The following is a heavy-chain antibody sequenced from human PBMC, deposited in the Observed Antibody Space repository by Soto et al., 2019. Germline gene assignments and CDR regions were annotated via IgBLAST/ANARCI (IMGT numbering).Heavy chain of an antibody. D-gene: IGHD6-13*01. CDR2: IFYAGNT. V-gene: IGHV4-39*01. CDR3: ARQAAAPGIDLWFDP. Sequence: SETLSLTCSVSGGSISSSRSYWAWFRQPPGKELEWIASIFYAGNTYYNPSLKSRVTVSVDTSKNQFSLKLDSVTAADTAVYYCARQAAAPGIDLWFDPWGQGTLVTVSS. CDR1: GGSISSSRSY. J-gene: IGHJ5*02.